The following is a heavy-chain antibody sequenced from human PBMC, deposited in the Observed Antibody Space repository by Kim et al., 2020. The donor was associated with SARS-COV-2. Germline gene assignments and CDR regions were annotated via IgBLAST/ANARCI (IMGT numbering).Heavy chain of an antibody. J-gene: IGHJ5*02. CDR3: ARGHRRDCSGGSCYSKNWFDP. CDR2: INHSGST. V-gene: IGHV4-34*01. D-gene: IGHD2-15*01. CDR1: GGSFSGYY. Sequence: SETLSLTCAVYGGSFSGYYWSWIRQPPGKGLEWIGEINHSGSTNYNPSLKSLVTISVDTSKNQFSLKLSSVTAADTAVYYCARGHRRDCSGGSCYSKNWFDPWGQGTLVTVSS.